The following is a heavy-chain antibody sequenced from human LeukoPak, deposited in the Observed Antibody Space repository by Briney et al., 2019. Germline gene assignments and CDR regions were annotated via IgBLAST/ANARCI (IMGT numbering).Heavy chain of an antibody. J-gene: IGHJ6*03. CDR2: IYTRGST. V-gene: IGHV4-4*09. D-gene: IGHD3-3*01. CDR3: ARQILYYDFWRGRRDYYYYYMDV. CDR1: GGSLSSYY. Sequence: SGALSLTCTVGGGSLSSYYWSWLRPPPGKGLEWIGYIYTRGSTKYNSYLKSRVTISVDTSKDQFSLKLSSVTAADTAVYYCARQILYYDFWRGRRDYYYYYMDVWGKGTTVTVSS.